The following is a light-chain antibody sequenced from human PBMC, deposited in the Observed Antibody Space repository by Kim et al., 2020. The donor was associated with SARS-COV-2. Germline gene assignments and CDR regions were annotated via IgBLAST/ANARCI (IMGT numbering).Light chain of an antibody. CDR2: DAT. J-gene: IGKJ5*01. V-gene: IGKV1-13*02. CDR3: QQFYSYPIT. CDR1: QGTSSA. Sequence: SCVGDSGTITCRASQGTSSALAWYQQRSGKAPTLLIYDATNLESGVPSRFSGSGSGTDVTLTISSVQPEDFATYYCQQFYSYPITFGQGTRLEIK.